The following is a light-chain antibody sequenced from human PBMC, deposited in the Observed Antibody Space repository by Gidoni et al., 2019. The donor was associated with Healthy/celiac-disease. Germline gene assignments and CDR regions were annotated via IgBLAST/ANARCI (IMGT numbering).Light chain of an antibody. V-gene: IGKV1-27*01. Sequence: DIQLTQSPSSLSASVADRVTITCRASQGISNYLAWYQQKPGKVPKLLIYAASTLQAGVPSRFSGRGSGTDFTLTISSLQPEDVATYYCQKYNSAPPFTFGPGTKVDIK. CDR2: AAS. J-gene: IGKJ3*01. CDR3: QKYNSAPPFT. CDR1: QGISNY.